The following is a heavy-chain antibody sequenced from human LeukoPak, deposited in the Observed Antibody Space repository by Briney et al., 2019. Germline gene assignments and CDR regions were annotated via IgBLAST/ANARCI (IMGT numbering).Heavy chain of an antibody. CDR1: GFTLSSYA. Sequence: PTGGSLRLSCAASGFTLSSYAMNWVRQAPGKGLEWVSVISGSGGSTYYADSVKGRFTISRDNSKNTLYLQMNSLRAEDTAVYYCARGDCSGGSCYTGGMDVWGQGTTVTVSS. D-gene: IGHD2-15*01. J-gene: IGHJ6*02. CDR3: ARGDCSGGSCYTGGMDV. CDR2: ISGSGGST. V-gene: IGHV3-23*01.